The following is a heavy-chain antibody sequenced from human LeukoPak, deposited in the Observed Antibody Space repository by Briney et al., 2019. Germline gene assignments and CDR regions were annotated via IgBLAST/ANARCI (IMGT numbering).Heavy chain of an antibody. CDR1: GGSISSYY. V-gene: IGHV4-59*12. Sequence: SETLSLTCTVSGGSISSYYWSWIRQPPGKGLEWIGYIYYSGSTNYNPSLKSRVTISVDTSKNQFSLKLSSVTAADTAVYYCARERGYSSSKPFDYWGQGTLVTVSS. CDR2: IYYSGST. D-gene: IGHD6-13*01. CDR3: ARERGYSSSKPFDY. J-gene: IGHJ4*02.